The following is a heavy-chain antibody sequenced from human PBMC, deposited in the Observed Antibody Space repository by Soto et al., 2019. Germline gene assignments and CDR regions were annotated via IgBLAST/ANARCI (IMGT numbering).Heavy chain of an antibody. D-gene: IGHD3-22*01. V-gene: IGHV1-69*13. CDR1: GGTFSSYA. CDR3: AREDEDGYFFDY. J-gene: IGHJ4*02. CDR2: IIPIFGTA. Sequence: SVKVSCKASGGTFSSYAISWVRQAPGQGLEWMGGIIPIFGTANYAQKFQGRVTITADESTSTAYMELSSLRSEDTAVYYCAREDEDGYFFDYWGQGTPVTVSS.